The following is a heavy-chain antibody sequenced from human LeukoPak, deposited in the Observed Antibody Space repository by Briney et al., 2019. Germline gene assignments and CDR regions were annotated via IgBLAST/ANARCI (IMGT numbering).Heavy chain of an antibody. D-gene: IGHD2-15*01. CDR2: IYTSGST. CDR3: ARGSPLKYCSGGSCLLY. Sequence: SETLSLTCTVSGGSISSGSYYWSWLRQPAGKGLEWIGRIYTSGSTNYNPSLKSRVTISVDTSKNQFSLKLSPVTAADTAVYYCARGSPLKYCSGGSCLLYWGQGTLVTVSS. CDR1: GGSISSGSYY. V-gene: IGHV4-61*02. J-gene: IGHJ4*02.